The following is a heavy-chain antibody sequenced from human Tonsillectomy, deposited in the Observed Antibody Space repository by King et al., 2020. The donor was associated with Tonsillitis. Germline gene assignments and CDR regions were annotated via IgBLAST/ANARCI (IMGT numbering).Heavy chain of an antibody. D-gene: IGHD2-21*01. V-gene: IGHV3-30-3*01. CDR3: VVDLAV. CDR2: VLYDGSDK. Sequence: VQLVESGGGLVQPGRSLRLSCAAAGFTFTRYSMHWVRQAPGKGLELVAVVLYDGSDKYYEYSVEGRFTISRDNSKNTLYLQTNSLRAEESAIYYCVVDLAVWGQGTLVTVSS. J-gene: IGHJ4*02. CDR1: GFTFTRYS.